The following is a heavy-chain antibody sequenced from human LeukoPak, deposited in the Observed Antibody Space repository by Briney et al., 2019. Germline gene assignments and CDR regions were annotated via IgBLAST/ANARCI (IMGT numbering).Heavy chain of an antibody. D-gene: IGHD1-14*01. CDR1: GYTFTSYG. Sequence: SVKVSCKASGYTFTSYGISWVRQAPGQGLEWMGGIIPIFGTANYAQKFQGRVTITTDESTSTAYMELSSLRSEDTAVYYCARVAPESAVTWRYYYYYMDVWGKGTTVTVSS. V-gene: IGHV1-69*05. CDR3: ARVAPESAVTWRYYYYYMDV. CDR2: IIPIFGTA. J-gene: IGHJ6*03.